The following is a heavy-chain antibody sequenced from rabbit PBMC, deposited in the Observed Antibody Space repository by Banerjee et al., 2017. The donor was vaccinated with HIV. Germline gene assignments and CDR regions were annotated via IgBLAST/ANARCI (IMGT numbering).Heavy chain of an antibody. D-gene: IGHD4-1*01. CDR1: EFSFSSRYD. Sequence: QEQLEESGGDLVKPEGSLTLTCTASEFSFSSRYDVCWVRQAPGKGLEWIACIYGGSIDSAYFANWAKGRFTISKTSSTTVTLRMTSLSASDTATYFCARGDSGGWGDWNLWGPGTLVTVS. CDR2: IYGGSIDSA. V-gene: IGHV1S45*01. CDR3: ARGDSGGWGDWNL. J-gene: IGHJ4*01.